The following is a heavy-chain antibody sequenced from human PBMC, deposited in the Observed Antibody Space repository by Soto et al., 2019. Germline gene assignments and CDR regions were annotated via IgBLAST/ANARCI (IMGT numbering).Heavy chain of an antibody. CDR3: ARIQARGSTFDTFDI. CDR2: IDWDEDK. Sequence: SGPTLVNPTQTLTLTCTFTGFSLSTSGMCVSWIRQPPGKALEWLALIDWDEDKFYNTSLRTRVTISKDTSKNQVVLTMTNMDPVDTATYYCARIQARGSTFDTFDIWGQGTMVTVSS. CDR1: GFSLSTSGMC. V-gene: IGHV2-70*01. J-gene: IGHJ3*02. D-gene: IGHD3-16*01.